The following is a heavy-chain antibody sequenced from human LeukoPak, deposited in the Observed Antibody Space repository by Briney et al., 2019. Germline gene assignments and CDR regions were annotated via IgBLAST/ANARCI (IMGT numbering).Heavy chain of an antibody. J-gene: IGHJ5*02. CDR3: AGTTVTTSNWFDP. D-gene: IGHD4-11*01. V-gene: IGHV4-59*08. CDR2: ISNSGST. CDR1: NASISSYY. Sequence: SETLSLTCSVSNASISSYYWSWIRQSPGKGLEWIGYISNSGSTNYNPSLKSRVTISVDTSKNQFSLKLSSVTAADTAVYFCAGTTVTTSNWFDPWGQGTLVTVSS.